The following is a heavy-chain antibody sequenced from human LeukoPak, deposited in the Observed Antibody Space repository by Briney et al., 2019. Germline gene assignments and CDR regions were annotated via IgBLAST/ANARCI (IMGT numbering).Heavy chain of an antibody. CDR2: INPNSGGT. J-gene: IGHJ4*02. D-gene: IGHD4-17*01. CDR3: ARDAESDTGDFLYFDY. V-gene: IGHV1-2*02. CDR1: GYTFTGYY. Sequence: ASVKVSCKASGYTFTGYYMHWVRQAPGQGLEWMGWINPNSGGTNYAQKFQGRVTMTRDTSISTAYMELSRLRSDDTAVYYCARDAESDTGDFLYFDYWGQGTLVTVSS.